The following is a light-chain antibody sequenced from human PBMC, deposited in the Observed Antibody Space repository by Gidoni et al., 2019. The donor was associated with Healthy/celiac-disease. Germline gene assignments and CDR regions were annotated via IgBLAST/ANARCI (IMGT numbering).Light chain of an antibody. CDR3: QQYGSSPRFT. CDR2: GSS. CDR1: QSVSSSY. Sequence: EMVLTQSPGTLSLSPGEGATLSCRASQSVSSSYLAWYQQKPGQAPRLLIYGSSSRATGIPDRFSGSGSGTDFTLTISRLEPEDFAVYYCQQYGSSPRFTFGPGTKVDIK. J-gene: IGKJ3*01. V-gene: IGKV3-20*01.